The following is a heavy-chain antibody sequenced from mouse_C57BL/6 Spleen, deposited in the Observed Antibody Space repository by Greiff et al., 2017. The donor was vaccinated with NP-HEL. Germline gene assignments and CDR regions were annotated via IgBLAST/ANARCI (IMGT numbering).Heavy chain of an antibody. CDR3: ARETYDYDGGTWFAY. Sequence: EVKLMESEGGLVQPGSSMKLSCTASGFTFSDYYMAWVRQVPEKGLEWVANINYDGSSTYYLDSLKSRFIISRDNAKNILYLQMSSLKSEDTATYYCARETYDYDGGTWFAYWGQGTLVTVSA. V-gene: IGHV5-16*01. CDR2: INYDGSST. D-gene: IGHD2-4*01. J-gene: IGHJ3*01. CDR1: GFTFSDYY.